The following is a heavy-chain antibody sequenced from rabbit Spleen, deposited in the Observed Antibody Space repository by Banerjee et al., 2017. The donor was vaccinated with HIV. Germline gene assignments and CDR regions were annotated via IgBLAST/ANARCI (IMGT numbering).Heavy chain of an antibody. V-gene: IGHV1S40*01. CDR1: GFSLSNNYV. CDR2: IYSGSSGST. J-gene: IGHJ6*01. CDR3: ARDTASSFSSYGMDL. D-gene: IGHD8-1*01. Sequence: QSLEESGGDLVKPGGSLALTCTASGFSLSNNYVMYWVRQAPGKGLEWIGYIYSGSSGSTYYASWAKGRFTISKTSSTTVTLQMTSLTAADTATYFCARDTASSFSSYGMDLWGPGTLVT.